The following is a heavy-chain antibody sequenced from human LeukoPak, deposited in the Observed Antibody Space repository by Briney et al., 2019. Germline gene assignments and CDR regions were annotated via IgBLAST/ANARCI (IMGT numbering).Heavy chain of an antibody. D-gene: IGHD2-15*01. J-gene: IGHJ4*02. CDR1: GGSFSGYY. V-gene: IGHV4-59*01. Sequence: PSETLSLTCAVYGGSFSGYYWSWIRQPPVKGLEWVGYIYNSGSTNYNPSLKSRVTIVDTSKNQVSLKLSSVTAADTAVYYCARKDGDYWGQGILVTVSS. CDR2: IYNSGST. CDR3: ARKDGDY.